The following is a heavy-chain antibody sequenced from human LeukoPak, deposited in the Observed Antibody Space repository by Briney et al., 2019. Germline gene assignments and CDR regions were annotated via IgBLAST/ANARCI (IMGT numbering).Heavy chain of an antibody. D-gene: IGHD2-15*01. CDR2: IYSSSNI. CDR3: ARVTGDVVGPFYYYYLDV. Sequence: SETLSLTCTVSGDSMRDDYWGCIRQPAGRGLEWIGRIYSSSNIDYNPSLESRVTLSIDTSKNQFSLKLSSVTAADTAVYYCARVTGDVVGPFYYYYLDVWGKGTTVTISS. J-gene: IGHJ6*03. CDR1: GDSMRDDY. V-gene: IGHV4-4*07.